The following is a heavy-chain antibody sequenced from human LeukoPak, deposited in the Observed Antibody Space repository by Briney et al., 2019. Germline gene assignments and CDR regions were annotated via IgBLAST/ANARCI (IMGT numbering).Heavy chain of an antibody. V-gene: IGHV3-7*01. J-gene: IGHJ4*02. CDR3: ARDGNYVWGSPSDY. CDR1: GFTFSSCD. CDR2: IKQDGSEK. Sequence: GGSLRLSCVASGFTFSSCDMNWVRQAPGKGLEWVANIKQDGSEKYYADSVKGRFTISRDNAKNSLYLQMNSLRAEDTAVYYCARDGNYVWGSPSDYWGQGTLVTVSS. D-gene: IGHD3-16*01.